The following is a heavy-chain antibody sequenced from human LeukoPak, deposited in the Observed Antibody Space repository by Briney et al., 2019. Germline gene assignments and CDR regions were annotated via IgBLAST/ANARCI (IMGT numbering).Heavy chain of an antibody. J-gene: IGHJ4*02. D-gene: IGHD2/OR15-2a*01. Sequence: SETLSLTCTVSGGSISSYYWSWIRQPPGKGLEWIAYISDIGSINYNPPLKSRVTISLDTSKNQFSLKLSSVTAADTAVYYCAGHHPRNTVDFWGQGTLVTVPS. CDR2: ISDIGSI. CDR3: AGHHPRNTVDF. CDR1: GGSISSYY. V-gene: IGHV4-59*08.